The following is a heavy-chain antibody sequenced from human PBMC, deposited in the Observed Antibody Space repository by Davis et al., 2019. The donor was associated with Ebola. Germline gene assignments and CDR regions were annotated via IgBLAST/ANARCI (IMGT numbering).Heavy chain of an antibody. D-gene: IGHD5/OR15-5a*01. CDR1: GFTFSDYY. J-gene: IGHJ3*01. Sequence: GGSLRLSCAASGFTFSDYYLTWIRQPPGKGLEWVSYIGNRQSVIYYADSVKGRFTISRDNAKNSLFLQMNSLRSEDTALYYCATVSTITGCDFDFWGQGTMVTVSS. CDR2: IGNRQSVI. CDR3: ATVSTITGCDFDF. V-gene: IGHV3-11*01.